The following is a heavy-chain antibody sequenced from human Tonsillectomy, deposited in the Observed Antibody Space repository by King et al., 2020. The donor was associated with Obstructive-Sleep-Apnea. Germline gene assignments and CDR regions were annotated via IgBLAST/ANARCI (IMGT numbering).Heavy chain of an antibody. J-gene: IGHJ4*02. D-gene: IGHD1-26*01. V-gene: IGHV3-73*01. Sequence: QLVQSGGGLVQPGGSLKLSCAASGFTFSDSAMHWVRQGAGKGLEWVGRIRNKVNNYATAYAASVKGRLTLSRDDSNNTAYLQMNSLKTEDTAVYYCTRDPRDVGASRTPFDYWGQGTLVTVSS. CDR3: TRDPRDVGASRTPFDY. CDR1: GFTFSDSA. CDR2: IRNKVNNYAT.